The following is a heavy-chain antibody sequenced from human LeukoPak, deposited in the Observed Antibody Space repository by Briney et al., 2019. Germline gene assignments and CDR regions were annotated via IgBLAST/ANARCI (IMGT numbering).Heavy chain of an antibody. D-gene: IGHD3-10*01. CDR2: IYTSGST. Sequence: SETLSLTCTVSGGSVSSDSYSWSWIRQPAGKGLEWIGRIYTSGSTNYNPSLKSRVTISVDTSKNQFSLKLSSVTAADTAVYYCARMIRGGTYDYYYYYMDVWGKGTTVTISS. CDR1: GGSVSSDSYS. CDR3: ARMIRGGTYDYYYYYMDV. J-gene: IGHJ6*03. V-gene: IGHV4-61*02.